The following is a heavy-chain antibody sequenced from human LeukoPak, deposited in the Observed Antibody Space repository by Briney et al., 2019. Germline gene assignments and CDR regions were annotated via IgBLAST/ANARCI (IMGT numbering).Heavy chain of an antibody. CDR2: IIPILGIA. J-gene: IGHJ4*02. CDR3: ARDHMRQWLPYYFDY. CDR1: GGTFSSYA. D-gene: IGHD6-19*01. V-gene: IGHV1-69*04. Sequence: ASVKVSCKASGGTFSSYAISWVRQAPGQGLEWMGRIIPILGIANYAQKFQGRVTITADKSTSTAYMELSSLRSEDTAVYHCARDHMRQWLPYYFDYWGQGTLVTVSS.